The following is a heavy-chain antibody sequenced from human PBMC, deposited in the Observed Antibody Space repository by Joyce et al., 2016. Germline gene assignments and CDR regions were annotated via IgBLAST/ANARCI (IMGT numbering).Heavy chain of an antibody. V-gene: IGHV4-39*01. Sequence: QLQLQESGPGLVKPSETLSLTCTISGGSISSGNYFWDWIRQSPGKGLEWIGSFHFSGRTFYNTSLKSRVTISVDTSQNQFSLKLTSVTAADTAVYYCARKDSSSWNFYYGLDVWGQGTTVTVSS. J-gene: IGHJ6*02. CDR3: ARKDSSSWNFYYGLDV. D-gene: IGHD6-13*01. CDR2: FHFSGRT. CDR1: GGSISSGNYF.